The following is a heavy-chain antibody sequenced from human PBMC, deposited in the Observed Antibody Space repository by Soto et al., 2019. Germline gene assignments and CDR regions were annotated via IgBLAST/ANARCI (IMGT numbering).Heavy chain of an antibody. CDR2: ISYDGSNK. CDR3: AKVRLPGYYYGMDV. D-gene: IGHD2-2*01. J-gene: IGHJ6*02. Sequence: PGGSLRLSCAASGFPFSSYAMSWVRQAPGKGLEWVAVISYDGSNKYYADSVKGRFTISRDNSKNTLYLQMNSLRAEDTAVYYCAKVRLPGYYYGMDVWGQGTTVTVSS. CDR1: GFPFSSYA. V-gene: IGHV3-30*18.